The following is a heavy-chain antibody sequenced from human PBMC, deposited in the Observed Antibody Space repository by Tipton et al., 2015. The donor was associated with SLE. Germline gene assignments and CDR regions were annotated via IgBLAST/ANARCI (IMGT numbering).Heavy chain of an antibody. CDR1: GGSISSYY. J-gene: IGHJ4*02. V-gene: IGHV4-34*01. CDR2: INHSGST. CDR3: ARLESWSGY. Sequence: TLSLTCTVSGGSISSYYWSWIRQPPGKGLEWIGEINHSGSTNYNPSLKSRVTISVDTSKNQFSLKLSSVTAADTAVYYCARLESWSGYWGQGTLVTVSS. D-gene: IGHD3-3*01.